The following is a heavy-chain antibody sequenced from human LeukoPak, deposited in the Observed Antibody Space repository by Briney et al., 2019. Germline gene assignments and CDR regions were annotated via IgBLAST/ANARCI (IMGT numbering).Heavy chain of an antibody. Sequence: PSETLSLTRAVYGGSFSGYYWSWIRQPPGKGLEWIGEINHSGSTNYNPSLKSRVTISVDTSKNQFSLKLSSVTAADTAVYYCARGTDAFDIWGQGTMVTVSS. V-gene: IGHV4-34*01. CDR2: INHSGST. CDR3: ARGTDAFDI. CDR1: GGSFSGYY. J-gene: IGHJ3*02.